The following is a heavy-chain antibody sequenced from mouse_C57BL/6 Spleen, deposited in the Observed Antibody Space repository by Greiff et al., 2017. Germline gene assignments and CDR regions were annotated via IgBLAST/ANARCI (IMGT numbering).Heavy chain of an antibody. J-gene: IGHJ1*03. V-gene: IGHV1-64*01. CDR3: ARGTGDWYFDV. CDR2: IHPNSGST. Sequence: VQLQQSGAELVKPGASVKLSCKASGYTFTSYWMHWVKQRPGQGLEWIGMIHPNSGSTNYNEKFKSKATLTVDQSSSTAYMQLSSLTSEDSAVYYCARGTGDWYFDVWGTGTTVTVSS. D-gene: IGHD4-1*01. CDR1: GYTFTSYW.